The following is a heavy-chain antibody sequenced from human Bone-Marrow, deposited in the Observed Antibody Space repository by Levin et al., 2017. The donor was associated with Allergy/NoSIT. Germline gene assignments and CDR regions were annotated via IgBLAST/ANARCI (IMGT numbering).Heavy chain of an antibody. Sequence: GESLKISCAASDFTVSSNGMTWVRQAPGKGLESVSLIYSGGNTYYADSVKGRFTISRDSSRNTLYLQMNSLRAEDTAVYFCSRVGYKDAFDIWGQGTMVTVSS. D-gene: IGHD2-2*02. CDR2: IYSGGNT. V-gene: IGHV3-66*01. CDR1: DFTVSSNG. J-gene: IGHJ3*02. CDR3: SRVGYKDAFDI.